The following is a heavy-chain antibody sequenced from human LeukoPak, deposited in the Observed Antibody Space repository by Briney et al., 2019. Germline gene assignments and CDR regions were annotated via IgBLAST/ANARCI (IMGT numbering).Heavy chain of an antibody. CDR3: ARAVGVTAIHNAFDI. D-gene: IGHD2-21*02. CDR2: IYSGGGT. CDR1: GFTVSSNY. J-gene: IGHJ3*02. Sequence: GRSLRLSCAASGFTVSSNYMSWVRQAPGKGLEWVSVIYSGGGTDYADSVKGRFTISRDNSKNTLYLQMNSLRAEDTAVYYCARAVGVTAIHNAFDIWGQGTMVTVSS. V-gene: IGHV3-66*02.